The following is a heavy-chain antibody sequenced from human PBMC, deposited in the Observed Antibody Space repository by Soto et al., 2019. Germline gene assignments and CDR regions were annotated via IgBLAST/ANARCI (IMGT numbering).Heavy chain of an antibody. CDR1: RNSPSIGGYY. CDR3: ARGGDGFDL. CDR2: IYHSGST. V-gene: IGHV4-31*03. Sequence: SETLSLTCSLARNSPSIGGYYWTWIRQHPGKGLEWIGYIYHSGSTYYSPSLKSRVTISVDTSENQFSLKLTSMTAADTAVYYCARGGDGFDLWGQGKMVS. J-gene: IGHJ3*01.